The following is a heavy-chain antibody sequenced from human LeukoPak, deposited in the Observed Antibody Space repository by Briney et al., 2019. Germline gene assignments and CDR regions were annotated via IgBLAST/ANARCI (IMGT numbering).Heavy chain of an antibody. CDR1: GVTLSNYG. CDR2: ISYDGSDK. Sequence: GVSLTLSCAASGVTLSNYGMQWVRQAPGKGREWGAVISYDGSDKYYPDTVKGPFTISRDNSQNTLYQQMNSLRAEDTAIYYCAKESGKRSYGAYFDYWGQGTLVTVSS. J-gene: IGHJ4*02. V-gene: IGHV3-30*18. D-gene: IGHD4-17*01. CDR3: AKESGKRSYGAYFDY.